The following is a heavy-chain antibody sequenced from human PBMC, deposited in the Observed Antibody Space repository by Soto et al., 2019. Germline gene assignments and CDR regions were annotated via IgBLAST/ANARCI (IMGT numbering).Heavy chain of an antibody. CDR2: IYHSGST. Sequence: KASETLSLTCAVSGGSISSNNWWSWVRQPPGKGLEWIGEIYHSGSTNYNPSLKSRVTISVDKSKNQFSLKLSSVTAADTAVYYCARCIVVVPAAIRRDYYYYGMDVWGQGTTVTVSS. V-gene: IGHV4-4*02. J-gene: IGHJ6*02. CDR3: ARCIVVVPAAIRRDYYYYGMDV. D-gene: IGHD2-2*02. CDR1: GGSISSNNW.